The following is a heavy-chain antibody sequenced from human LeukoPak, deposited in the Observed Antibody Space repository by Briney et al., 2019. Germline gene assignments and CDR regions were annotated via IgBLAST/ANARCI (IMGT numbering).Heavy chain of an antibody. V-gene: IGHV4-39*07. Sequence: SETLSLTCTVSSGSISTSNYYWGWVRRPPGKGLEWIGEINHSGSTNYNPSLKSRVTISVDTSKNQFSLKLSSVTAADTAVYYCARDDPERYYFDYWGQGTLVTVSS. D-gene: IGHD1-14*01. CDR2: INHSGST. CDR1: SGSISTSNYY. CDR3: ARDDPERYYFDY. J-gene: IGHJ4*02.